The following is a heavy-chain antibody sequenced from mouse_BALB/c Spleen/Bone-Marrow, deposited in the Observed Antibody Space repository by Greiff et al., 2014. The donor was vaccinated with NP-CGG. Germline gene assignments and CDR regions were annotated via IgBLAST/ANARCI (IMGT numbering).Heavy chain of an antibody. CDR1: GYTFTSYW. CDR2: INRSNGRT. V-gene: IGHV1S81*02. CDR3: ARTYFDY. Sequence: QVQLKHSGAELVKPGASVKLSCKASGYTFTSYWMHWVKQRPGQGLEWIGEINRSNGRTNYNEKFKSKATLTVDKSSSTAYMQLSSLTSEDSAVYYCARTYFDYWGQGTTLTVSS. J-gene: IGHJ2*01.